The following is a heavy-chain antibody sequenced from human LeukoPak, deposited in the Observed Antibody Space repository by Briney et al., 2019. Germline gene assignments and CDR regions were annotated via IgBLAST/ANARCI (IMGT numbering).Heavy chain of an antibody. CDR1: GFTFSSYG. Sequence: PGGSLRLSCAASGFTFSSYGMHWVRQAPGKGLEWVAVIWYDGSNKYYADSVKGRFTISRDNSKNTLYLQMNSLRAEDTAVYYCAKQGSWELLGGGYDYWGQGTLVTVSS. CDR3: AKQGSWELLGGGYDY. V-gene: IGHV3-33*06. CDR2: IWYDGSNK. D-gene: IGHD1-26*01. J-gene: IGHJ4*02.